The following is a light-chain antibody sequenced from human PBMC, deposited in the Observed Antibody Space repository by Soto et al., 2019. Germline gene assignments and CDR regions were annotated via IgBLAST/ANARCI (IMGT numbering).Light chain of an antibody. Sequence: AIRMTQSPSSFSASTGDRVTITCRASQGISSYLAWYQQKPGKAPKLLIYAASTLQSGVPSRFSGSGSGTDFTLTISCLQSEDFATYYCQQYYSYPLTSGGGTNVDIK. V-gene: IGKV1-8*01. CDR3: QQYYSYPLT. CDR1: QGISSY. J-gene: IGKJ4*01. CDR2: AAS.